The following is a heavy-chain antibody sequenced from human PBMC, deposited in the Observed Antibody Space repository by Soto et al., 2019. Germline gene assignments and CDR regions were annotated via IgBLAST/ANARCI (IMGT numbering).Heavy chain of an antibody. Sequence: EVQLVESGGGLVQPGGSLRLSCAASGFTFSSYWMSWVRQAPGKGLEWVANIKQDGSEKYYVDSVKGRFTISRDNAKNSLYLQMNSLRAEDTAVYYCARDRLKNDFWSGFPAYWGQGTLVTVSS. CDR2: IKQDGSEK. CDR1: GFTFSSYW. V-gene: IGHV3-7*01. CDR3: ARDRLKNDFWSGFPAY. D-gene: IGHD3-3*01. J-gene: IGHJ4*02.